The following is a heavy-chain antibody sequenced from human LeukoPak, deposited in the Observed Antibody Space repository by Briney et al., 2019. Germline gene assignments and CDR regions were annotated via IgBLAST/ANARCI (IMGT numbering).Heavy chain of an antibody. J-gene: IGHJ4*02. D-gene: IGHD3-10*01. CDR3: ARLPYYYGSGSFSYYFDY. CDR1: GYSFTSYR. V-gene: IGHV5-51*01. Sequence: GESLKISCKGSGYSFTSYRIGWVRQMPGKGLEWMGIIYPGDSDTRYSPSFQGQVTISADKSISTAYLQWSSLKASDTAMYYCARLPYYYGSGSFSYYFDYWGQGTLVTVSS. CDR2: IYPGDSDT.